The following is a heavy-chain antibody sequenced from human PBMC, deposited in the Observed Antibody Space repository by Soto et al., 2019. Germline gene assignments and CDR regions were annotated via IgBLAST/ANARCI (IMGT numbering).Heavy chain of an antibody. D-gene: IGHD4-17*01. CDR3: ARGAGQVRHYGGPFDY. CDR2: ISTYNTNT. CDR1: GERFTTYG. J-gene: IGHJ4*02. V-gene: IGHV1-18*04. Sequence: QVQLVQSGAEVKNPGASVTVSCKASGERFTTYGISWVRQAPGQGLEWMGWISTYNTNTNYAPKFQGRLLLTTDTSTTTAHRKLRSVRPDDTAVYYCARGAGQVRHYGGPFDYWGQGTPVTVSS.